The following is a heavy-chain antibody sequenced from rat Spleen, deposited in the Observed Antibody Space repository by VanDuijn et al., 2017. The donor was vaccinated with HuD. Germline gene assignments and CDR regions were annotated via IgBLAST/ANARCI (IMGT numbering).Heavy chain of an antibody. Sequence: EVQLVESGGGLVQPGRSMKLSCVASGFTFSNCDMAWVRQAPKKGLEWVAYISYEGSSTCYGDSVKGRFTISRDNAKSTLYLQMNSLRSEDTATYYCTRPPYNNHFDYWGQGVMVTVSS. D-gene: IGHD1-10*01. J-gene: IGHJ2*01. CDR3: TRPPYNNHFDY. CDR2: ISYEGSST. V-gene: IGHV5-22*01. CDR1: GFTFSNCD.